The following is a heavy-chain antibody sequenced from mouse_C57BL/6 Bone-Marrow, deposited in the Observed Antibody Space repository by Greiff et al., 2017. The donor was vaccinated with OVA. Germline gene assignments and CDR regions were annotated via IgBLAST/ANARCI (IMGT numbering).Heavy chain of an antibody. CDR3: ARHYGSSLAWFAY. CDR2: IYTGGGYT. D-gene: IGHD1-1*01. CDR1: GYTFTNYW. V-gene: IGHV1-63*01. Sequence: VQLVESGAELVRPGTSVKMSCKASGYTFTNYWIGWAKQRPGHGLEWIGDIYTGGGYTNYNEKFKGKATLTADKSSSTAYMQFSSLTSEDSAIYYCARHYGSSLAWFAYWGQGTLVTVSA. J-gene: IGHJ3*01.